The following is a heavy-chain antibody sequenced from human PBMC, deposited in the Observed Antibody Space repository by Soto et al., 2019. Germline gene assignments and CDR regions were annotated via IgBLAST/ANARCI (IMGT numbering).Heavy chain of an antibody. Sequence: QVQLVQSGAEVKKPGSSVKVSCKASGGTLNKHAITWLRRAPGQGLEWLGGIIPMFGIPNYPQKFQGRVTITPVDGTNASLMELHTLTSGDTAVYYCGRGGPIGWLKGAVDGRWQGTIVTVS. D-gene: IGHD6-19*01. V-gene: IGHV1-69*01. CDR3: GRGGPIGWLKGAVDG. CDR2: IIPMFGIP. J-gene: IGHJ3*01. CDR1: GGTLNKHA.